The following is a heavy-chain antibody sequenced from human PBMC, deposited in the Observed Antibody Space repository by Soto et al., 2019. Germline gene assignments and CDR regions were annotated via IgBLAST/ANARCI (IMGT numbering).Heavy chain of an antibody. D-gene: IGHD6-13*01. V-gene: IGHV3-30*03. CDR1: GFTFSSYG. CDR3: ARSSGGSSWYPPDY. J-gene: IGHJ4*02. Sequence: QVQLVESGGGVVQPGRSLRLSCAASGFTFSSYGMQWVRQSPGEGPEWVAIVANDGSNQYYAESVKGRFTISRDNCKTTVFLEMDSLRPEDAAVYYCARSSGGSSWYPPDYWGQGTLVTVSS. CDR2: VANDGSNQ.